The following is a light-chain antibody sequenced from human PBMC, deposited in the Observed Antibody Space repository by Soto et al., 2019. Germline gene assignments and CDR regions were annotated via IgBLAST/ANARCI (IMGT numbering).Light chain of an antibody. V-gene: IGLV2-18*01. J-gene: IGLJ2*01. CDR3: SLYTSSSTLV. Sequence: QSVLTQPPSVSGSPGHSVTISCTGTSSDVGSYNRVSWYQQPPGTAPKLMIYEVSNRPSGVPDRFSGSKSGNTASLTISGLQAEDEADYYCSLYTSSSTLVFGGGTKLTVL. CDR1: SSDVGSYNR. CDR2: EVS.